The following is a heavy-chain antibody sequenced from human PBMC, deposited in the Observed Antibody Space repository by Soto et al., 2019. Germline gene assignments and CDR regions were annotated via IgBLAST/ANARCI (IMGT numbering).Heavy chain of an antibody. Sequence: SETLSLTCAVSGGSISSSNWWSWVRQPPGKGLEWIGEIYHSGSTNYNPSLESRVTISVDKSKNQFSLKLSSVTAADTAVYYCARDFGYGGYGDYWGQGTLVTVSS. CDR3: ARDFGYGGYGDY. CDR1: GGSISSSNW. V-gene: IGHV4-4*02. J-gene: IGHJ4*02. D-gene: IGHD5-12*01. CDR2: IYHSGST.